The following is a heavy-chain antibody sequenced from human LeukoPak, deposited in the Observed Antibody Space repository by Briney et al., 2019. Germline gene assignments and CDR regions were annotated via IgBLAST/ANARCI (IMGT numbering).Heavy chain of an antibody. V-gene: IGHV3-30*03. D-gene: IGHD4-17*01. CDR2: ISYDGSNK. J-gene: IGHJ4*02. Sequence: GRSLRLSCAASGFTFSSYGMHWVRQAPGKGLEWVAVISYDGSNKYYADSVKGRFTISRDNSKNTLYLQMNSLRAEDTAVYYCAGGSTGDYEYYFDYWGQGTLVTVSS. CDR1: GFTFSSYG. CDR3: AGGSTGDYEYYFDY.